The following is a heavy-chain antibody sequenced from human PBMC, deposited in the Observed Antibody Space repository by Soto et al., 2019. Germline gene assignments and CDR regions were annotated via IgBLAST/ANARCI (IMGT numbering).Heavy chain of an antibody. J-gene: IGHJ5*02. CDR3: ARGALFDT. Sequence: QVQLQQWGAGLLKPSETLSLTCAVYGGSFSGYYWSWIRQPPGKGLEWIGEINHSGSTNYNPSLQSRVTISVDKSKNQFSLMLRSVTAADTAVYYGARGALFDTWGQGTLVTVSS. V-gene: IGHV4-34*01. CDR2: INHSGST. CDR1: GGSFSGYY.